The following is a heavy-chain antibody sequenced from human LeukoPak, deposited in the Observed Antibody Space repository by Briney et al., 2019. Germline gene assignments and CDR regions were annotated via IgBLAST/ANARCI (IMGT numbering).Heavy chain of an antibody. CDR2: ISAYNGNT. CDR3: AREGRPYYYDRGGNWFDP. V-gene: IGHV1-18*01. D-gene: IGHD3-22*01. Sequence: PKASVKVSCKASGYTFTSYGISWVRQAPGQGLEWMGWISAYNGNTNYAQKLQGRVTMTTDTSTSTAYMELRSLRSDDTAVYYCAREGRPYYYDRGGNWFDPWGQGTLITVSS. J-gene: IGHJ5*02. CDR1: GYTFTSYG.